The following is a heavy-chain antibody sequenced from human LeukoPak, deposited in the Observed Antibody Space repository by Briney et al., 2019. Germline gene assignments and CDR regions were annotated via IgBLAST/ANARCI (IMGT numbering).Heavy chain of an antibody. D-gene: IGHD3-10*01. CDR2: IRSKAYGGTT. Sequence: QPGRSLRLSCTAAGFTCGDYAMSWVRQAPGKGLEWVGFIRSKAYGGTTEYAASVKGRFTISRDDSKSIAYLQMNSLKTEDTAVYYCTRDYGSGSYYYYYGMDVWGQGTTVTVSS. V-gene: IGHV3-49*04. CDR1: GFTCGDYA. J-gene: IGHJ6*02. CDR3: TRDYGSGSYYYYYGMDV.